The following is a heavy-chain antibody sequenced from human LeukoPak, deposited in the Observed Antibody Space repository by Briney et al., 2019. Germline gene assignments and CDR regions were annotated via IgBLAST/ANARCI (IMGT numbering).Heavy chain of an antibody. CDR3: ARLLYYGSGSPEGY. D-gene: IGHD3-10*01. V-gene: IGHV4-34*01. J-gene: IGHJ4*02. CDR2: INHSEGT. Sequence: KPSETLSLTCAVYGGSFSGYYWSWIRHRPGMGLEWMGEINHSEGTNYNPSLKSRVIISVDTSKNQFSLKLSSVTAADTAVYYCARLLYYGSGSPEGYWGQGTLVTVSS. CDR1: GGSFSGYY.